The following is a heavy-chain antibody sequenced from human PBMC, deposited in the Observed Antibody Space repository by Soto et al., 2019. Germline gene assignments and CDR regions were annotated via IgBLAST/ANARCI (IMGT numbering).Heavy chain of an antibody. CDR1: GGTFSSYA. Sequence: AVKVSCKASGGTFSSYAISWVRLAPGQGLEWMGGIIPIFGTANYAQKFQGRVTITADKSTSTAYMELSSLRSEDTAVYYCARNEQLVGYYYYRMDVWGQGTTVTVSS. D-gene: IGHD6-6*01. CDR2: IIPIFGTA. J-gene: IGHJ6*02. V-gene: IGHV1-69*06. CDR3: ARNEQLVGYYYYRMDV.